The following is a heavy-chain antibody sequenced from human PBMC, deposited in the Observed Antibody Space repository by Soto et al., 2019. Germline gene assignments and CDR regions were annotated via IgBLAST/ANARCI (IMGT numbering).Heavy chain of an antibody. CDR2: ISGSSSGT. J-gene: IGHJ6*02. D-gene: IGHD6-19*01. CDR3: AKVRSENFSVYYYAMDV. CDR1: GFNFGAYA. Sequence: EARLLASGGGLIQPGGSLRLSCEASGFNFGAYAMSWVRQATGKGLAWVSGISGSSSGTYYTDSVKGLFTISRDNSKNTVYLKMTSLRAEDTAVYYCAKVRSENFSVYYYAMDVWGQGTAGTVCS. V-gene: IGHV3-23*01.